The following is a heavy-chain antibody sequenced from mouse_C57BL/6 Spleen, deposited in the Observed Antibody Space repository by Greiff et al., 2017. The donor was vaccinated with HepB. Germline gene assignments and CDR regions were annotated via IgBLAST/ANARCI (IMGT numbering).Heavy chain of an antibody. D-gene: IGHD2-4*01. CDR2: INPNNGGT. J-gene: IGHJ3*01. CDR3: GRDYDEGAWFAY. V-gene: IGHV1-22*01. Sequence: DVKLQESGPELVKPGASVKMSCKASGYTFTDYNMHWVKQSHGKSLEWIGYINPNNGGTSYNQKFKGKATLTVNKSSSTAYMELRSLTSEDSAVYYCGRDYDEGAWFAYWGQGTLVTVSA. CDR1: GYTFTDYN.